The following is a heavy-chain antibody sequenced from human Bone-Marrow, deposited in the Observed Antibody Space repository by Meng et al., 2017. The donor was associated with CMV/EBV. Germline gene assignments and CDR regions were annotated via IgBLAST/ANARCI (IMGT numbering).Heavy chain of an antibody. Sequence: GGSLRLSCAASGLTFSNYWMSWIRQSPGKGLEWVANISQDGSEKNYVDSVKGRFTISRDNAKNSLDLQMHRLTAEDTAVYYCGRELEMSTIPWGQGTLVTVSS. D-gene: IGHD5/OR15-5a*01. V-gene: IGHV3-7*01. J-gene: IGHJ4*02. CDR2: ISQDGSEK. CDR3: GRELEMSTIP. CDR1: GLTFSNYW.